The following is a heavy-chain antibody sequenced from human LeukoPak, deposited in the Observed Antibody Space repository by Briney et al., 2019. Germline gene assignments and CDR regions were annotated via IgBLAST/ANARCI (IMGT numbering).Heavy chain of an antibody. J-gene: IGHJ5*02. CDR2: IYYSGST. D-gene: IGHD6-13*01. CDR1: GGSISSYY. V-gene: IGHV4-59*01. CDR3: ARATRIAAAGLWFDP. Sequence: SETLSLTCTVSGGSISSYYWSWIRQPPGKGLEWIGYIYYSGSTNYNPSLKSRVTISVDTSKNQFSLKLSSVTAADTAVYYCARATRIAAAGLWFDPWGQGTLVTVSS.